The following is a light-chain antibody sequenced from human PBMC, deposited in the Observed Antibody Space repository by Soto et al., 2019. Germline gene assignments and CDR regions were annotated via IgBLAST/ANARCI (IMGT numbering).Light chain of an antibody. CDR1: QSVSNN. CDR2: DAS. V-gene: IGKV3-15*01. CDR3: QQYNNWWT. J-gene: IGKJ1*01. Sequence: EIVMTQSPATLSVSPGERATVSCRASQSVSNNYLAWYQQKPGQAPRLLIYDASTRATGVPARFTGSGSGTEFTLTISSLQFDDSAVYYCQQYNNWWTFGQGTKVDIK.